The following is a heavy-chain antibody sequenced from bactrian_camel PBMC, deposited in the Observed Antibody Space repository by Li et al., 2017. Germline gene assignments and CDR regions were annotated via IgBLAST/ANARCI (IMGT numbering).Heavy chain of an antibody. CDR1: GNTVDNKC. CDR3: AADCFAGTTIAPVDSGV. J-gene: IGHJ6*01. CDR2: INGVGTT. V-gene: IGHV3S53*01. D-gene: IGHD4*01. Sequence: QVQLVESGGGSVQVGGSLILSCVASGNTVDNKCMAWFRQAPGKEREGVAAINGVGTTNYADSVKGRFAISKDDAKNTLYLQMNSLKPEDTAMYYCAADCFAGTTIAPVDSGVWGQGTQVTVS.